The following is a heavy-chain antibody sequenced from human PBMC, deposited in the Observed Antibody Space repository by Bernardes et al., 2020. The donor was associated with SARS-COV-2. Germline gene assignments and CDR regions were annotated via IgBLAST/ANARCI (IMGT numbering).Heavy chain of an antibody. V-gene: IGHV3-9*01. D-gene: IGHD2-2*01. CDR1: GFTFDDYA. CDR3: AKERSTKYQLLFLYYYGMDV. CDR2: ISWNSGSI. J-gene: IGHJ6*02. Sequence: GGSLRLSCAASGFTFDDYAMHWVRQAPGKGLEWVSGISWNSGSIGYADSVKGRFTISRDNAKNSLYLQMNSLRAEDTALYYCAKERSTKYQLLFLYYYGMDVWGQGTTVTVSS.